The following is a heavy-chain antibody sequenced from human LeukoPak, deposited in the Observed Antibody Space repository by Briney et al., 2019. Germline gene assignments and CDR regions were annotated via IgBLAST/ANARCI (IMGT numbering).Heavy chain of an antibody. CDR2: MNPNSGNT. Sequence: ASVKVSCKASGYTFTSYDINWVRQATGQGLEWMGWMNPNSGNTGYAPKFQGRVTMTRNTSITTAYMELSSLRSEDTAAYYCARAQRYCAGTSCYAPVAYWGQGTLVTVSS. V-gene: IGHV1-8*01. D-gene: IGHD2-2*01. J-gene: IGHJ4*02. CDR3: ARAQRYCAGTSCYAPVAY. CDR1: GYTFTSYD.